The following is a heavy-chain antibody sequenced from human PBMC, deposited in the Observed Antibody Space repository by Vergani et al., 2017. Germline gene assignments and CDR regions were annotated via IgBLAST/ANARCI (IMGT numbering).Heavy chain of an antibody. CDR3: ARDMSVRALGPYSYGMDV. D-gene: IGHD3-10*01. J-gene: IGHJ6*02. V-gene: IGHV1-69*13. Sequence: QGQLAQCGAEVKKPRSSVKVSCKAFVGTFSSNSISWVRQAPGQGLEWMGRSIPIFGTTSYAQKFQGRVTILADESTSTAYMELSSLRSEDTAVYYCARDMSVRALGPYSYGMDVWGQGTTVTVSS. CDR1: VGTFSSNS. CDR2: SIPIFGTT.